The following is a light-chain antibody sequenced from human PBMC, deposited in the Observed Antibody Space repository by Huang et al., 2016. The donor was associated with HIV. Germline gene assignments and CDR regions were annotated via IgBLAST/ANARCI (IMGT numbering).Light chain of an antibody. Sequence: EIVMTPSPSTLSVSPGARATLSCRARQSISNNLAWYQQKPGQAPRRLVYGASTWATGVPFRCSGSGSGTVFTLTISSLQFEDSAVYYCQQYNDWLSLTFGGGTKVGIK. V-gene: IGKV3-15*01. CDR1: QSISNN. CDR2: GAS. CDR3: QQYNDWLSLT. J-gene: IGKJ4*01.